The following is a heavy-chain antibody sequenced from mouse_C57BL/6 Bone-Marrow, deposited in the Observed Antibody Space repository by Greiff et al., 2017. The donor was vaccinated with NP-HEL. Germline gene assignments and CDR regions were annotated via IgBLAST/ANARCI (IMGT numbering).Heavy chain of an antibody. Sequence: QVQLQQPGAELVKPGASVKLSCKASGYTFTSYWMHWVKQRPGRGLEWIGRIDPNSGGTKYNEKFKSKATLTVDKPSSKAYMQLSSLTSEDSAVYCCASLLDYGSSYGYFDVWGTGTTVTVSS. J-gene: IGHJ1*03. D-gene: IGHD1-1*01. CDR3: ASLLDYGSSYGYFDV. CDR2: IDPNSGGT. CDR1: GYTFTSYW. V-gene: IGHV1-72*01.